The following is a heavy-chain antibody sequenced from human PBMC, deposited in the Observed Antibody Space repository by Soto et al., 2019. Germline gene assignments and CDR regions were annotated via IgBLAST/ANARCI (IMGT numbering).Heavy chain of an antibody. D-gene: IGHD5-12*01. Sequence: EVPLVESGGGLVQPGGSLRLSCAASGFTFSSYWMSWVRQAPGKGLEWVANIKQDGSEKYYVDSVKGRFTISRDNAKNSLYLQMNSLRAEDTAVYYCARARGYSGYDATLDYWGQGTLVTVSS. CDR2: IKQDGSEK. CDR1: GFTFSSYW. V-gene: IGHV3-7*03. CDR3: ARARGYSGYDATLDY. J-gene: IGHJ4*02.